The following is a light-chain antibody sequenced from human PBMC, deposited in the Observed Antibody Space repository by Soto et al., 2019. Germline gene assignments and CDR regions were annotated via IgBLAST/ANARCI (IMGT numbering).Light chain of an antibody. CDR3: SSYTSSSTLDFV. J-gene: IGLJ1*01. V-gene: IGLV2-14*01. Sequence: QPALTQPASVSGSLGQSITISCTGTSSDIGGYNYVSWYQHHPGKAPKLMIYDVTNRPSGVSSRFSGSKSGNRASLTISGLLAEDEADYYCSSYTSSSTLDFVFGTGTKVTVL. CDR1: SSDIGGYNY. CDR2: DVT.